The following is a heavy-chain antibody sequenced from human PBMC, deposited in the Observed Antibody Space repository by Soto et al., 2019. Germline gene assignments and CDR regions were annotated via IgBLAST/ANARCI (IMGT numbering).Heavy chain of an antibody. V-gene: IGHV3-33*08. CDR3: ARDQDYYASGSWAFDY. D-gene: IGHD3-10*01. Sequence: GGSLRLSCAASGFTFSSYAMSWVRQAPGKGLEWVAVIRDNGSNKYYADSVKGRFTISRDNAKNTLYLQMNSLRAEDTAVYYCARDQDYYASGSWAFDYWGQGTLVTLSS. CDR1: GFTFSSYA. J-gene: IGHJ4*02. CDR2: IRDNGSNK.